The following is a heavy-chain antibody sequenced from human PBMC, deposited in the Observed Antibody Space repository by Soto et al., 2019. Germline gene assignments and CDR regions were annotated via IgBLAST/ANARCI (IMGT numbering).Heavy chain of an antibody. CDR1: GYSFTSYW. Sequence: GESLKISCKGSGYSFTSYWIGWVRHMPGKGLEWMGIIYPGDSSTNYSPSFRGHVTISSDRSTNTAYLQWSSLKASDTAMYYCARGVKMATPHKYYFDYWGQGTLVTVSS. D-gene: IGHD5-12*01. CDR2: IYPGDSST. CDR3: ARGVKMATPHKYYFDY. V-gene: IGHV5-51*01. J-gene: IGHJ4*02.